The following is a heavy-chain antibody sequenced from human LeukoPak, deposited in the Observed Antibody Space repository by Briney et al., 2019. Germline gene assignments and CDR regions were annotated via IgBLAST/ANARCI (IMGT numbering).Heavy chain of an antibody. J-gene: IGHJ4*02. CDR1: GFTFSSYG. CDR3: ARTGISRFFDYVPLGDNYFDS. Sequence: GGSLRLSCAASGFTFSSYGMSWVRQAPGKGLEWISYVSNTGNTIYYADSVMGRFTISRDNAKNSLYLQMNKLRAEDTATYYCARTGISRFFDYVPLGDNYFDSWGQGTLVTVSS. V-gene: IGHV3-48*04. D-gene: IGHD3-9*01. CDR2: VSNTGNTI.